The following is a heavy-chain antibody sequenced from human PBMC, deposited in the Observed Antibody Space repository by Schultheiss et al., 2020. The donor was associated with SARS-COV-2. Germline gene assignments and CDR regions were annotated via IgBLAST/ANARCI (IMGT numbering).Heavy chain of an antibody. V-gene: IGHV4-4*02. CDR2: IYHSGST. J-gene: IGHJ6*03. Sequence: SETLSLTCAVSGGSISSSNWWSWVRQPPGKGLEWIGEIYHSGSTNYNPSLKSRVTISVDKSKNQFSLKLSSVTAADTAVNYCARRGSSSTGNYYYYMDVWGKGTTVTVSS. D-gene: IGHD6-6*01. CDR1: GGSISSSNW. CDR3: ARRGSSSTGNYYYYMDV.